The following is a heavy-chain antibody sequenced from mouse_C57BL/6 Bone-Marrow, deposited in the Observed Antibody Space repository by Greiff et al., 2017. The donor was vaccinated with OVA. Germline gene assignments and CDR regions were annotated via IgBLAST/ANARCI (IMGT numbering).Heavy chain of an antibody. CDR2: IDPSDSYT. Sequence: QVQLQQPGAELVRPGTSVKLSCKASGYTFTSYWMHWVKQRPGQGLEWIGVIDPSDSYTNYNQKFKGKATLTVDTSSSTAYMQLSSLTSEDSAVYYCAREDGCPYWYFDVWGTGTTVTVSS. V-gene: IGHV1-59*01. CDR3: AREDGCPYWYFDV. J-gene: IGHJ1*03. D-gene: IGHD2-3*01. CDR1: GYTFTSYW.